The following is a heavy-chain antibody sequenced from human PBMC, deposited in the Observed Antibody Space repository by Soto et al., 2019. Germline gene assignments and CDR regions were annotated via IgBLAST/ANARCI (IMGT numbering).Heavy chain of an antibody. Sequence: PSQTLSLTCAISGDSVSSNSAAWNWIRQSPSRGLEWLGRIYYRSKWYNDYAVSVKSRITINPDTSKNQFSLQLNSVTPEDTAVYYCARDAPHIAAAGSYYYGMDVWGQGTTVTVSS. CDR2: IYYRSKWYN. V-gene: IGHV6-1*01. D-gene: IGHD6-13*01. CDR3: ARDAPHIAAAGSYYYGMDV. J-gene: IGHJ6*02. CDR1: GDSVSSNSAA.